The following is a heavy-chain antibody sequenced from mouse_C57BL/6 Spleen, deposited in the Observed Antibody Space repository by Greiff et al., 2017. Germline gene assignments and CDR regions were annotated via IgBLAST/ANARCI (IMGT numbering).Heavy chain of an antibody. Sequence: EVKLMESGGGLVKPGGSLKLSCAASGFTFSSYAMSWVRQTPEKRLEWVATISDGGSYTYYPDNVKGRFTISRDNAKNNLYLQMSHLKSEDTAMYDCARPASYYGSSYWYFDGWGTGTTVTVSS. J-gene: IGHJ1*03. CDR1: GFTFSSYA. CDR2: ISDGGSYT. D-gene: IGHD1-1*01. CDR3: ARPASYYGSSYWYFDG. V-gene: IGHV5-4*03.